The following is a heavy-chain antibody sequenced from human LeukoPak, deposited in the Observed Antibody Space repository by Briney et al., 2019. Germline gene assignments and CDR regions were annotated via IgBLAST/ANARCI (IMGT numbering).Heavy chain of an antibody. D-gene: IGHD3-22*01. Sequence: GGSLRLSCAASGFTFSHYAMNWVRQAPGKGLEWVSSISSDSTDIYYADSVKGRFTISRDNAKNSLYLQMNSLRAEDTAVYYCARDFHRRLYDSSGYYPYWGQGTLVTVSS. J-gene: IGHJ4*02. V-gene: IGHV3-21*01. CDR2: ISSDSTDI. CDR3: ARDFHRRLYDSSGYYPY. CDR1: GFTFSHYA.